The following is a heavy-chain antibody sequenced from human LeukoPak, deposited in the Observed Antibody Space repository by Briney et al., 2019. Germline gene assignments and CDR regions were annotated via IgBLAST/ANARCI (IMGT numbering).Heavy chain of an antibody. CDR3: AREGRYGSGSYYFTYYFES. CDR1: GGSISSSNHY. D-gene: IGHD3-10*01. CDR2: IYYSGTT. V-gene: IGHV4-39*07. Sequence: SETLSLTCTVSGGSISSSNHYWGWIRQSPGRGLEWIGSIYYSGTTYYNPSLKSRVTISVDTSKNHFSLKLISVTAADTAVYYCAREGRYGSGSYYFTYYFESWGQGTLVTVSS. J-gene: IGHJ4*02.